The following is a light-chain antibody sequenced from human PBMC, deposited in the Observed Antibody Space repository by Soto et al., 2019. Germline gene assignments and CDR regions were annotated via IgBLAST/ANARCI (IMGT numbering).Light chain of an antibody. V-gene: IGKV1-39*01. CDR2: AAS. CDR3: QQSSSTPPYI. Sequence: DIQMTQSPSSLSASVGDRVTITCRASQSISSYLNWYQQKPGKAPKLLIYAASSLQSGVPSRFSGSGSGTDLTLTISSLQPEDFGTYYCQQSSSTPPYIFGQVKKLEIK. CDR1: QSISSY. J-gene: IGKJ2*01.